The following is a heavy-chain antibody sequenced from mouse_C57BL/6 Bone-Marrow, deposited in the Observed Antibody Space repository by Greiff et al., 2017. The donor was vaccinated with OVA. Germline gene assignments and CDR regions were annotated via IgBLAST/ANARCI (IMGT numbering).Heavy chain of an antibody. CDR3: ARWDYGSSYVKGFDY. D-gene: IGHD1-1*01. Sequence: QVQLQQSGAELARPGASVKLSCKASGYTFTSYGISWVKQSTGQGLEWIGEIYPRSGNTYYNEKFKGKATLTADKSSSTAYMELRSLTSEDSAVYFCARWDYGSSYVKGFDYWGQGTTLTVSS. V-gene: IGHV1-81*01. J-gene: IGHJ2*01. CDR2: IYPRSGNT. CDR1: GYTFTSYG.